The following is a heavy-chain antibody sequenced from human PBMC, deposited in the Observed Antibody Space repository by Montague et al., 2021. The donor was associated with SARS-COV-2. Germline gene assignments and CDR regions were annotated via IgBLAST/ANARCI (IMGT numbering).Heavy chain of an antibody. J-gene: IGHJ4*02. V-gene: IGHV4-34*01. CDR2: VYFSGTT. Sequence: SETLSLTCAVYGGSFSGYYWSWIRQPPGKGLEWIGYVYFSGTTYFNPSLETRTTISIDTSKSQFSLKLRSVTAADTAVYFCVRAADNYYPSGPLVGFDLWGLGTLVTVSS. D-gene: IGHD3-10*01. CDR1: GGSFSGYY. CDR3: VRAADNYYPSGPLVGFDL.